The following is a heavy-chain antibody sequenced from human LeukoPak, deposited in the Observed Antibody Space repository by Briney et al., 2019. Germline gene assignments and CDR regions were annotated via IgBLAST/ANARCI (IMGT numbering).Heavy chain of an antibody. CDR1: GGTFSSYA. J-gene: IGHJ3*02. CDR3: ARGGPSILVVVAAQYDAFDI. V-gene: IGHV1-69*01. D-gene: IGHD2-15*01. CDR2: IIPIFGTA. Sequence: SVKVSCKASGGTFSSYAISWGRQAPGQGLEWMGGIIPIFGTANYAQKFQGRVTITADESTSTAYMELSSLRSEDTAVYYCARGGPSILVVVAAQYDAFDIWGQGTMVTVSS.